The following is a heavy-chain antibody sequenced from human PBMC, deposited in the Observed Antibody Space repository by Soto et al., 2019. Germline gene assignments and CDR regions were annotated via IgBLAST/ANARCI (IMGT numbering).Heavy chain of an antibody. CDR3: ARHFGIGWFLYYFDY. CDR1: GYSFTNYW. V-gene: IGHV5-51*01. Sequence: PGESLKISCKGSGYSFTNYWIGWVLQIPWKGLEWMGIVFPGDSETRYSPSFQGQVTISVDKSISTAYLQWSGLKASDTAMYYCARHFGIGWFLYYFDYWGQGTQVTVSS. D-gene: IGHD6-19*01. J-gene: IGHJ4*02. CDR2: VFPGDSET.